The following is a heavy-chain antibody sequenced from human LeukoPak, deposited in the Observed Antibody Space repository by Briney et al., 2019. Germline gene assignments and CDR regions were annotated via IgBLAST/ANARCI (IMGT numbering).Heavy chain of an antibody. CDR1: GGSISTYY. V-gene: IGHV4-59*08. D-gene: IGHD3-22*01. CDR3: ARLVYDSRGYYFDY. CDR2: VRYSGSA. J-gene: IGHJ4*02. Sequence: SETLSLTCTVSGGSISTYYWSWIRQPPGKGLEWIGYVRYSGSANYNPSLRSRVTISIDTSKNQFSLKLSSVTAADTAVYHCARLVYDSRGYYFDYWGQGTLVTVSS.